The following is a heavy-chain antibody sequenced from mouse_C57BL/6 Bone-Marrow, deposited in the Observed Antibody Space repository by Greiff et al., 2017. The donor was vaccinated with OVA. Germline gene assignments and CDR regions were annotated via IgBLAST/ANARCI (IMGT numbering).Heavy chain of an antibody. V-gene: IGHV3-8*01. CDR2: ISYSGST. CDR1: GYSITSDS. D-gene: IGHD2-10*01. CDR3: ARWGAYDGNYAMDY. Sequence: EVQLVESGPGLAKPSQTLSLTCSVTGYSITSDSWNWIRKFPGNKLEYMGYISYSGSTYNNPYIKSRISITRDTSKNQYYLQLKSVTTEDTATYYGARWGAYDGNYAMDYWGQGTSVTVSS. J-gene: IGHJ4*01.